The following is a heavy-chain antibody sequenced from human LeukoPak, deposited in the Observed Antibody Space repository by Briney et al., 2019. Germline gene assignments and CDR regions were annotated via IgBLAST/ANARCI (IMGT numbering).Heavy chain of an antibody. D-gene: IGHD1-26*01. CDR2: IYPGDSDT. CDR3: ARRYSGSYLVGY. Sequence: GESLKISCKGSGYSFTNYWIGWVRQMSGKGLEWMGVIYPGDSDTRYRPAFQGQVNISADKSISTTYLQWRSLKASDTAMYYCARRYSGSYLVGYWGQGTLVIVS. V-gene: IGHV5-51*01. CDR1: GYSFTNYW. J-gene: IGHJ4*02.